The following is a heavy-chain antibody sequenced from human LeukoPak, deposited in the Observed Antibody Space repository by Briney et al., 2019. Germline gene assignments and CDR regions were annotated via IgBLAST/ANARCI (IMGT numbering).Heavy chain of an antibody. J-gene: IGHJ5*02. CDR3: ASPRGYGDYVGWFDL. D-gene: IGHD4-17*01. V-gene: IGHV3-23*01. CDR1: GFTFSSYG. CDR2: ISDSGGST. Sequence: GGTLRLSCAASGFTFSSYGMSWVRQAPGKGLEWVSAISDSGGSTYYADSVKGRFTISRDNSKNTLYLQMNSLRAEDTAVYYCASPRGYGDYVGWFDLWGQGTLVTVSS.